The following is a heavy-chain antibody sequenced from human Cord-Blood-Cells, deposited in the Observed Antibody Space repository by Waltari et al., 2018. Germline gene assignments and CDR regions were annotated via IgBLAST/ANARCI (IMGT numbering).Heavy chain of an antibody. V-gene: IGHV3-23*01. D-gene: IGHD3-10*01. CDR2: MSGSGGST. CDR1: GFTFSSYA. Sequence: EVQLLESGGGLVQPGGSLRISCAASGFTFSSYAMSWVRQVSGKGLEWVSAMSGSGGSTYYADSVKGRFTISRDNSKNTLYLQMNSLRAEDTAIYYCAKSLWIFGESLRFDPCGQGTLVTVSS. CDR3: AKSLWIFGESLRFDP. J-gene: IGHJ5*02.